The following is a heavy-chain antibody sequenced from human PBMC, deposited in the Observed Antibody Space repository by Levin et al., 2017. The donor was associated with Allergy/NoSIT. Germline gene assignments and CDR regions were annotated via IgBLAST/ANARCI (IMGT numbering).Heavy chain of an antibody. CDR2: IYAGDSDT. Sequence: KVSCQDSGYSFTSYWFAWVRQMPGKGLEWMGSIYAGDSDTKYSPSFQGQVTISADRSVNTAYLQWSSLKASDTAMYYCARQQEQVDGFDIWGQGTMVTVSS. CDR1: GYSFTSYW. CDR3: ARQQEQVDGFDI. V-gene: IGHV5-51*01. J-gene: IGHJ3*02. D-gene: IGHD1/OR15-1a*01.